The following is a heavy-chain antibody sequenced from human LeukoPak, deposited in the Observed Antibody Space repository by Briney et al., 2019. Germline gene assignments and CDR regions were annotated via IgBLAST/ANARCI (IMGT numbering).Heavy chain of an antibody. CDR3: ARYDSRGSGCTLFDS. J-gene: IGHJ5*01. CDR2: IYHRGGTT. Sequence: MSSETLSLTCAVSGYSISTAYYWGWIRQTPGKGLEWIGRIYHRGGTTPYNPYLEVRVSLSRVTYKDQFTMQLPSVTAPDTAVSYCARYDSRGSGCTLFDSWGQGILVTISS. D-gene: IGHD3-16*01. CDR1: GYSISTAYY. V-gene: IGHV4-38-2*01.